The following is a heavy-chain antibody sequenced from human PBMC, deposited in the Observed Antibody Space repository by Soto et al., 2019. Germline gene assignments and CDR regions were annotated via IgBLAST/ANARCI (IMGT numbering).Heavy chain of an antibody. CDR2: IIPIFGTA. J-gene: IGHJ5*02. D-gene: IGHD2-15*01. CDR1: GGTFSSYA. CDR3: ARDISQSHSTPKHWFDP. Sequence: VASVKVSCKASGGTFSSYAISWVRQAPGQGLEWMGGIIPIFGTANYAQKFQGRVTITADESTSTAHMELSSLRSEDTAVYYCARDISQSHSTPKHWFDPWGQGTLVTVSS. V-gene: IGHV1-69*13.